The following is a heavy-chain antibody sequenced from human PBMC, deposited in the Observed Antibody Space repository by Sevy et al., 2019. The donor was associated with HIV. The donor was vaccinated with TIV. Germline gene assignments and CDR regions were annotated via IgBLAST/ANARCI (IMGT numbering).Heavy chain of an antibody. CDR3: ARGRSDIVVVPAATYYFDY. CDR2: IYHSGRT. CDR1: GGSISSSNW. Sequence: SETLSLTCAVSGGSISSSNWWSWVRQPPGKGLEWIGEIYHSGRTNYNTSLKSRVTISVDKSKNQFSLKLSSVTAADTAVYDCARGRSDIVVVPAATYYFDYWGQGTLVTVSS. D-gene: IGHD2-2*01. V-gene: IGHV4-4*02. J-gene: IGHJ4*02.